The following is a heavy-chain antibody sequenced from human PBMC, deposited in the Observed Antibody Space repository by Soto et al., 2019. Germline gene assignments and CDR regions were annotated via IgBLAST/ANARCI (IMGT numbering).Heavy chain of an antibody. D-gene: IGHD3-3*01. CDR3: ARDRSRKITIFGVVILDY. CDR2: ISYDGSNK. CDR1: GFTFSSYA. V-gene: IGHV3-30-3*01. Sequence: SLRLSCAASGFTFSSYAMHWVRQAPCNCLEWVAVISYDGSNKYYADSVKGRFTISRDNSKNTLYLQMNSLRAEDTAVYYCARDRSRKITIFGVVILDYWGQGTLVTVSS. J-gene: IGHJ4*02.